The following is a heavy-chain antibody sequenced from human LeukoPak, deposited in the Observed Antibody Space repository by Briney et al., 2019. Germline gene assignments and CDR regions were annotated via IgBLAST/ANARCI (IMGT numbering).Heavy chain of an antibody. V-gene: IGHV4-4*07. CDR1: GASISSYY. J-gene: IGHJ4*02. CDR3: ARGSDRRNLDY. CDR2: IHISVTT. D-gene: IGHD6-19*01. Sequence: SETLSLTCTVSGASISSYYWSWIRQPAGKGLEWIGRIHISVTTNHNPSLQSRVTMSLDTSKNQFSLNLSSVTAADTAVYYCARGSDRRNLDYWGQGTLVTVSS.